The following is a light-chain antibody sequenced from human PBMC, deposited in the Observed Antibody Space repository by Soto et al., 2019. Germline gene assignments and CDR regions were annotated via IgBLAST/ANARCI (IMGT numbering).Light chain of an antibody. V-gene: IGKV3-15*01. CDR1: QSVSNN. CDR3: QQYNNWWT. J-gene: IGKJ1*01. Sequence: EVVMTQSAATLSVCPGERATLSCRASQSVSNNLAWYQQKPGQAPRLLIYGASTRATGIPARFSGSGSGTEFTLTISSLQSEDFAVYYCQQYNNWWTFGQGTKVEIK. CDR2: GAS.